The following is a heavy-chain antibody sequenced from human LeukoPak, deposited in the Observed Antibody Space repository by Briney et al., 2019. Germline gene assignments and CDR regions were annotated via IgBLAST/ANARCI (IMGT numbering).Heavy chain of an antibody. CDR2: IYYSGST. CDR1: GGSISSYY. CDR3: ARQSPARYSGSYSADY. Sequence: SETLSLTCTVSGGSISSYYWSWIRQPPGKGLEWIGYIYYSGSTNYNPSLKSRVTISVDTSKNQFSLKLSSVTAADTAVYYCARQSPARYSGSYSADYWGQGTLVTVSS. D-gene: IGHD1-26*01. V-gene: IGHV4-59*01. J-gene: IGHJ4*02.